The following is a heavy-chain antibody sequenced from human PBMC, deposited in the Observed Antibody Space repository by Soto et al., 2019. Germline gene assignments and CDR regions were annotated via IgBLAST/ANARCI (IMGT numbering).Heavy chain of an antibody. Sequence: GGCLRLSFASSGCNFSSYAMHWFRQSPGKGLEWVSVISYDGSNKYYADSVKGRFTISRDNSKNTLYLQMNSLRAEDTAVYYCARGSLYYDSSGYRSQLYCFDYWGQGNLVTVSS. CDR3: ARGSLYYDSSGYRSQLYCFDY. CDR1: GCNFSSYA. D-gene: IGHD3-22*01. V-gene: IGHV3-30-3*01. J-gene: IGHJ4*02. CDR2: ISYDGSNK.